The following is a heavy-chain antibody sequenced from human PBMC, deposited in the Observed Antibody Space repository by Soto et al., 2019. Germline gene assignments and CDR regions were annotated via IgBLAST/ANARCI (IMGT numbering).Heavy chain of an antibody. Sequence: SETLSLTXTVSGGSISSGGYYWSWIRQHPGKGLEWIGYIYYSGSTYYNPSLKSRVTISVDTSKNQFSLKLSSVTAADTAVYYCARETSSPGYYGMDVWGQGTTVTVS. CDR3: ARETSSPGYYGMDV. CDR1: GGSISSGGYY. D-gene: IGHD2-2*01. J-gene: IGHJ6*02. CDR2: IYYSGST. V-gene: IGHV4-31*02.